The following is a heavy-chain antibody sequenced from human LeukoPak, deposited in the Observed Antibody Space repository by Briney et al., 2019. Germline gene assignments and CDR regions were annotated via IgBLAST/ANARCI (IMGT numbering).Heavy chain of an antibody. CDR2: ISWDGGST. V-gene: IGHV3-43D*03. CDR3: ANLDPPSYGSGSSGY. Sequence: PGGSLRLSCAASGFTFDDYAMHWVRQAPGKGLEWVSLISWDGGSTYYADSVKGRFTISRDNSKNSLYLQMNSLRAEDTALYYCANLDPPSYGSGSSGYWGQGTLVTVSS. D-gene: IGHD3-10*01. CDR1: GFTFDDYA. J-gene: IGHJ4*02.